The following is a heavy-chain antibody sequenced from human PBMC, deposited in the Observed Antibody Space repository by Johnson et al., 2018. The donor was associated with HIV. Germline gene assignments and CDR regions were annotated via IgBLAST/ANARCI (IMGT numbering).Heavy chain of an antibody. Sequence: VQLVESGGGLVQPGGSLRLSCAASGFTFTSYWIHWFRQAPGKGLVSVSGINGDGSRAQCADSVKGRFTISRDNAKNTLHLQMHSQRAEDTSVYYCARDTVTGSTAFDIWGQGTMVTVSS. CDR2: INGDGSRA. D-gene: IGHD1-20*01. V-gene: IGHV3-74*03. J-gene: IGHJ3*02. CDR1: GFTFTSYW. CDR3: ARDTVTGSTAFDI.